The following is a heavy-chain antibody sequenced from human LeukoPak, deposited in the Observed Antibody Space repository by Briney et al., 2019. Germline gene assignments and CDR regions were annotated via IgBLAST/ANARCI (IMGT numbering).Heavy chain of an antibody. CDR2: INHSGST. CDR1: GGSFSGYY. CDR3: ARLGYSSSWYYYYYMDV. J-gene: IGHJ6*03. D-gene: IGHD6-13*01. V-gene: IGHV4-34*01. Sequence: SETLSLTCAVYGGSFSGYYWSWIRQPPGKGLEWIGEINHSGSTNYNPSLKSRVTISVDTSKNQFSLKLSSVTAADTAVYYCARLGYSSSWYYYYYMDVWGKGTTVTVSS.